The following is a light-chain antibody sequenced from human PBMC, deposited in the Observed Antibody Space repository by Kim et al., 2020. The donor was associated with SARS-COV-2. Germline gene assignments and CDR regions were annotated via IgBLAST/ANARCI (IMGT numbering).Light chain of an antibody. CDR1: SSNIGSNT. Sequence: ELTQPPSASGTPGQRVTISCSGSSSNIGSNTVNWYQELPGTAPKLLIYSNNQRPSGVPDRFSGSKSGTSASLAISGLQSEDEADYYCAAWDDSLNGVVFGGGTKLTVL. CDR3: AAWDDSLNGVV. CDR2: SNN. V-gene: IGLV1-44*01. J-gene: IGLJ2*01.